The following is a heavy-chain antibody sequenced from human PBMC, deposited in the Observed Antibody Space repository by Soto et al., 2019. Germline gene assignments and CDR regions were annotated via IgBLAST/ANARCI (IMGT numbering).Heavy chain of an antibody. CDR3: ARASGCSGGSCAFDP. Sequence: QVQLQESGPGLVKPSETLSLTCTVSGGSISSYYWSWIRQPPGKGLEWIGYIYYSGSTNYNPSLKSRVTISVDTSKHQFSLKLSPVTAADTAVYYCARASGCSGGSCAFDPWGQGTLVTVSS. V-gene: IGHV4-59*01. CDR1: GGSISSYY. J-gene: IGHJ5*02. CDR2: IYYSGST. D-gene: IGHD2-15*01.